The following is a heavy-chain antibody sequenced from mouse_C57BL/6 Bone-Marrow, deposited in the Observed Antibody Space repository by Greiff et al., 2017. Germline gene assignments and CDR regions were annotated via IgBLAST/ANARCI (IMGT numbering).Heavy chain of an antibody. J-gene: IGHJ2*01. CDR1: GYSITSGYY. CDR2: ISYDGSN. V-gene: IGHV3-6*01. Sequence: EVKLVESGPGLVKPSQSLSLTCSVTGYSITSGYYWNWIRQFPGNKLEWMGYISYDGSNNYNPSLKNRISITRDTSKNQFFLKLNSVTTEDTATYYCARRIYRYYYGSSYDYFDYWGQGTTLTVSS. D-gene: IGHD1-1*01. CDR3: ARRIYRYYYGSSYDYFDY.